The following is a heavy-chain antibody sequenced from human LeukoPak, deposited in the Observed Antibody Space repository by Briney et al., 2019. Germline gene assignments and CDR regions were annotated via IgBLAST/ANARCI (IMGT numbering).Heavy chain of an antibody. CDR3: ARVLDYLGYFDY. V-gene: IGHV4-59*01. CDR1: GGSISSYY. CDR2: IYYSGSI. Sequence: PSETLSLTCTVSGGSISSYYWSWIRQPPGKGLEWIGYIYYSGSINYNPSLKSRVTISVDTSKNQFSLKLSSVTAADTAVYYCARVLDYLGYFDYWGQGTLVTVSS. D-gene: IGHD4/OR15-4a*01. J-gene: IGHJ4*02.